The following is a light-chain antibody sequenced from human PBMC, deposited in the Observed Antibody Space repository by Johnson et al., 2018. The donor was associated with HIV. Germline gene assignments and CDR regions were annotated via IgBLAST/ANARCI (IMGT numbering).Light chain of an antibody. CDR3: GTWDSSLSAYV. V-gene: IGLV1-51*02. J-gene: IGLJ1*01. CDR2: ENN. Sequence: QSVLTQPPSVSAAPGQKVTISCSGSSSNIGNNYVSWYKQLPGTAPKLLIYENNKRPSGIPDRFSGSKYGTSATLGITGLQTGDEADYYCGTWDSSLSAYVFGTGTKVTVL. CDR1: SSNIGNNY.